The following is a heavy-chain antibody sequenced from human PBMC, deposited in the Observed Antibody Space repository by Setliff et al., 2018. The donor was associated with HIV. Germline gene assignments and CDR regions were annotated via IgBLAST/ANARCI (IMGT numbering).Heavy chain of an antibody. CDR1: GYTFTSYG. CDR3: ARGPGAFGGTSVQNFDY. CDR2: ISAYNGNT. J-gene: IGHJ4*02. V-gene: IGHV1-18*01. Sequence: ASVKVSCKASGYTFTSYGISWVRQAPGQGLEWMGWISAYNGNTNYAQTLQGRVTMTTDTSTSTAYMELSSLRSEDTAVYYCARGPGAFGGTSVQNFDYWGQGTLVTVSS. D-gene: IGHD3-16*01.